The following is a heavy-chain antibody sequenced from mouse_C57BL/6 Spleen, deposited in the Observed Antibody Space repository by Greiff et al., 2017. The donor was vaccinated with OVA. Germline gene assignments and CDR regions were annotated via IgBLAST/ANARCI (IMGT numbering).Heavy chain of an antibody. D-gene: IGHD1-1*01. CDR2: LYPGDGDT. J-gene: IGHJ2*01. Sequence: QVQLQQSGAELVKPGASVKLSCKASGYAFSSYWMHWVKQRPGKGLEWIGQLYPGDGDTNYNGQFKGKATLTADKSSSTAYMQLSSLTSEDSAVYCCARRITTVVSYFGDWGQGTTLTVSS. V-gene: IGHV1-80*01. CDR1: GYAFSSYW. CDR3: ARRITTVVSYFGD.